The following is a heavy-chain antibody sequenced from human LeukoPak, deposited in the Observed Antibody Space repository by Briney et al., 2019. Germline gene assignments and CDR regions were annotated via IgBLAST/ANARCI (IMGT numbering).Heavy chain of an antibody. CDR2: FDPEDGET. Sequence: GASVKVSCKVSVYTLTELSMHWVRQAPGKGLEWVGGFDPEDGETIYAQKFQGRVTMTEDTSTDPAYMELSNLRSEDTAVYYCANSLWFGGPEYWGQGTLVTVSS. V-gene: IGHV1-24*01. D-gene: IGHD3-10*01. J-gene: IGHJ4*02. CDR1: VYTLTELS. CDR3: ANSLWFGGPEY.